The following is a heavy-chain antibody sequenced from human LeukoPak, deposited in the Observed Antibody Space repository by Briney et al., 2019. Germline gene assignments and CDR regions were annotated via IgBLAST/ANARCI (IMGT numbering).Heavy chain of an antibody. V-gene: IGHV1-3*01. J-gene: IGHJ6*02. Sequence: ASVKVSCKASGYTFTSYAMHWVRQTPGQRLEWMGWINAGNGNTKYSQKFQGRVTITRDTSASTAYMELSSLRSEDTAVYYCARDIVVVPVYGMDVWGQGTTVTVSS. CDR3: ARDIVVVPVYGMDV. CDR2: INAGNGNT. D-gene: IGHD2-2*01. CDR1: GYTFTSYA.